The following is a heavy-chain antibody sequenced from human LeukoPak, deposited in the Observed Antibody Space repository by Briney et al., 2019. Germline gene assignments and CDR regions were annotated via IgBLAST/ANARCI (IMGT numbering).Heavy chain of an antibody. CDR1: GYTFSDYA. CDR3: ARARLQGWFDP. D-gene: IGHD4-11*01. V-gene: IGHV1-3*01. J-gene: IGHJ5*02. CDR2: IDAGNGDT. Sequence: ASVKVSCKASGYTFSDYAMHWVRQAPGQRFEWMGWIDAGNGDTRYSQKFQGRVTITRDTSASTAYMELSSLRSEDTAVYYCARARLQGWFDPWGQGTLVTVSS.